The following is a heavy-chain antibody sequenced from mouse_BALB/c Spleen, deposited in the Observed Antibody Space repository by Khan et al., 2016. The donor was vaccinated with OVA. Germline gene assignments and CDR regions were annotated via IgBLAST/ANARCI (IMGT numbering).Heavy chain of an antibody. CDR1: DYSITSDFA. D-gene: IGHD2-12*01. CDR2: ISYSGTT. CDR3: ARLYRPGYFDV. Sequence: EVKLEESGPGLVKPSQSLSLTCTVTDYSITSDFAWNWIRQFPGNKLEWMGYISYSGTTNYKPSLKSRISITRDSSKNQFFLQLNSVTSEDTATYYCARLYRPGYFDVWGAGTTVTVSS. V-gene: IGHV3-2*02. J-gene: IGHJ1*01.